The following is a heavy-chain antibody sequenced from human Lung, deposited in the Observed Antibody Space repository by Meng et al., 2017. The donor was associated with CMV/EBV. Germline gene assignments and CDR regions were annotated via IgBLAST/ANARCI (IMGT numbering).Heavy chain of an antibody. D-gene: IGHD1-26*01. V-gene: IGHV3-20*01. Sequence: GESXKISCAAFGFTFEDYGMSWVRQVPGKGLEWVSGVNWKGGSTGYVDSVKGRFTISRDNAENSLYLQMNSLRAEDTALYHCARDIGGGSSSRYVYYWGQGALVTVSS. CDR1: GFTFEDYG. CDR2: VNWKGGST. CDR3: ARDIGGGSSSRYVYY. J-gene: IGHJ4*03.